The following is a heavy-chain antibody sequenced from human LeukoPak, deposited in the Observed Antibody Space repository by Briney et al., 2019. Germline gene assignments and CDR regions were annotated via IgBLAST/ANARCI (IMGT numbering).Heavy chain of an antibody. CDR2: IYTDGGT. V-gene: IGHV4-4*07. D-gene: IGHD1-26*01. CDR3: ARRVSEVAPTLRNGENWFDP. Sequence: PSETLSLTCSASGVSISGYYWNWIRQPAGKGLEWIGRIYTDGGTLYNPSLKSRVTMSVDTSKNQFSLKLTSVTAADTAVYYCARRVSEVAPTLRNGENWFDPWGRGTLVTVSS. J-gene: IGHJ5*02. CDR1: GVSISGYY.